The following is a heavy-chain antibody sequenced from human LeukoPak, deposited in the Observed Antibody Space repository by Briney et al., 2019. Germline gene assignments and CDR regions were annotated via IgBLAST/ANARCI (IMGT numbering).Heavy chain of an antibody. Sequence: GGSLRLSCAASGFTFSIYAMGWVRQAPGKGLEWVSAISGSGGSTYYADSVKGRFTISRDNSKNTLYLQMNSLRAEDTAVYYCAKLGRYGGKSQFDYWGQGTLVTVSS. CDR2: ISGSGGST. CDR3: AKLGRYGGKSQFDY. J-gene: IGHJ4*02. V-gene: IGHV3-23*01. D-gene: IGHD2-15*01. CDR1: GFTFSIYA.